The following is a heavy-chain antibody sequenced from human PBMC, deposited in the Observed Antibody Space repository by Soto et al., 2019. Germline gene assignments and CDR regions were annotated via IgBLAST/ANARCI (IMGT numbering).Heavy chain of an antibody. CDR2: IDASGTTL. D-gene: IGHD2-8*02. CDR1: GFAFEIHS. Sequence: DVRLVQSGGGLVQPGGSLRLSCAASGFAFEIHSMNWFRQAPGKAPEWVSSIDASGTTLYSADSVKGRLDISRDNAKSSMYLDMHVLRVEDSAVYFCANSAYCTSDIRPPEAASWGQGTLVTVSS. CDR3: ANSAYCTSDIRPPEAAS. J-gene: IGHJ1*01. V-gene: IGHV3-48*01.